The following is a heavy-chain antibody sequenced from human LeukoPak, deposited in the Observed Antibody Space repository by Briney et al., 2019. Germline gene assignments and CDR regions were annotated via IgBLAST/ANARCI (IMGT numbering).Heavy chain of an antibody. J-gene: IGHJ4*02. V-gene: IGHV1-69*05. Sequence: GASVKVSCKASGGTFSSYAISWVRQAPGQGLEWMGGIIPIFGTANYAQKFQGRVTITMDKSATTAYMELSSLRSEDTAVYYCARAAVAAAPLPHFDYWGQGTLVTVSS. CDR1: GGTFSSYA. CDR2: IIPIFGTA. D-gene: IGHD2-2*01. CDR3: ARAAVAAAPLPHFDY.